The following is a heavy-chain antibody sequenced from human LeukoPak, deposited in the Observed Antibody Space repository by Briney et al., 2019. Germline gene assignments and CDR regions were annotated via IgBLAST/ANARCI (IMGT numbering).Heavy chain of an antibody. CDR1: RFNFQRYG. D-gene: IGHD2-21*01. V-gene: IGHV3-23*01. Sequence: GGTLRLFCVASRFNFQRYGMGWVRQAPGKGLEWVSATSGSADSTHYADSVRGRFTISRDNSKNILYLQMNILRAEDTALYYCAKVADVYSVYYFDSWGPGTLVTVSS. CDR2: TSGSADST. J-gene: IGHJ4*02. CDR3: AKVADVYSVYYFDS.